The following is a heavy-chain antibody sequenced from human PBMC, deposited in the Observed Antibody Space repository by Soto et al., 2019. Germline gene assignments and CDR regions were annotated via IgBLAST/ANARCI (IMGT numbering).Heavy chain of an antibody. CDR3: ARSIAVALDWFDP. Sequence: SETLSLTCTVSGGSVSSGSYYWSWIRQPPGKGLEWIGYIYYSGSTNYNPSLKSRVTISVDTSKNQFSLKLSSVTAADTAVYYCARSIAVALDWFDPWGQGTLVTVSS. V-gene: IGHV4-61*01. D-gene: IGHD6-19*01. CDR1: GGSVSSGSYY. J-gene: IGHJ5*02. CDR2: IYYSGST.